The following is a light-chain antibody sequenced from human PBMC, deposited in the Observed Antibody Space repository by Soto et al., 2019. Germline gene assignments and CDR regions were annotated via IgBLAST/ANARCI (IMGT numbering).Light chain of an antibody. Sequence: EIVMTQSPATLSVSPGERATLSCRASQSIANRLAWYQQKPGQAPRLLIYGASTRATGVPARFSGSGSGTEFTLTISSLQSEDFAVYYCQQYNNWLALTFGGGTKVGIK. CDR3: QQYNNWLALT. CDR1: QSIANR. J-gene: IGKJ4*01. V-gene: IGKV3-15*01. CDR2: GAS.